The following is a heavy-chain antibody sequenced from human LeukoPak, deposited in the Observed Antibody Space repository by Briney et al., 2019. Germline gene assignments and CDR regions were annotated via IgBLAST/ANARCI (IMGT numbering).Heavy chain of an antibody. CDR2: IRNKANNYAT. D-gene: IGHD5-12*01. Sequence: GGSLRLSCAASGFTFSGSAMHWVRQASGKGLEWVGRIRNKANNYATTYAAAVKGRFTISRDDTQNTAYLQMNSLKTEDTAVYYCTRVGSGYPFDYWGQGTLVTVSS. CDR1: GFTFSGSA. J-gene: IGHJ4*02. V-gene: IGHV3-73*01. CDR3: TRVGSGYPFDY.